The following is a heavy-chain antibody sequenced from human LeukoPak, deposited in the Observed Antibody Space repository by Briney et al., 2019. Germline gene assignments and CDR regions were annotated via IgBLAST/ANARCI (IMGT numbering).Heavy chain of an antibody. D-gene: IGHD5-12*01. CDR2: IYYSGST. V-gene: IGHV4-31*03. CDR1: GGSISSGGYY. Sequence: SETLSLTCTVSGGSISSGGYYWSWIRQHPGKGLEWIGYIYYSGSTYYNPSLKSRVTISVDTSKNQFSLKLSSVTAADTAVYYCARTNPRDGYNSYYFDYWGQGTLVTVSS. J-gene: IGHJ4*02. CDR3: ARTNPRDGYNSYYFDY.